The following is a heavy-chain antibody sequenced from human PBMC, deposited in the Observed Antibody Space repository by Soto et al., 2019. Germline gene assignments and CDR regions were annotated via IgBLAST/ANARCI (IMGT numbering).Heavy chain of an antibody. Sequence: GGSLRLSCAASGSTLSNYWMSWVRQAPGKGLEWVANIKPDGGEKYYVDSVKGRFTIFRDNAKNSLYLQMNSLRTEDTAVYYCARDPDASNYFDCWGQGTLVTAPQ. CDR1: GSTLSNYW. V-gene: IGHV3-7*01. CDR2: IKPDGGEK. CDR3: ARDPDASNYFDC. D-gene: IGHD3-16*01. J-gene: IGHJ4*02.